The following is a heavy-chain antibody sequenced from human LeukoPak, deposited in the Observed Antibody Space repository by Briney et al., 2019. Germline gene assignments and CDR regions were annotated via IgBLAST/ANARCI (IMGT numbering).Heavy chain of an antibody. CDR2: INPNSGGT. CDR1: GDTFTGYY. V-gene: IGHV1-2*02. Sequence: EASVKVSCETSGDTFTGYYMHWGRQAPGQGLEWRGWINPNSGGTNDAQKLQGRVTMTRDMSTSTGYMELSSLRSEDTAVYYCARDRAYYGSGSYYDYWGQGTLVTASS. D-gene: IGHD3-10*01. CDR3: ARDRAYYGSGSYYDY. J-gene: IGHJ4*02.